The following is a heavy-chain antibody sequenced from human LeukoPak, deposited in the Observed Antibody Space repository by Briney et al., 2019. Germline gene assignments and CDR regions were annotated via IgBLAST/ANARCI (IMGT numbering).Heavy chain of an antibody. Sequence: PSETLSLTCTVSGGSISSYYWSWIRQPLGKGLEWIGYIYYSGSTNYNPSLKSRVTISVDTSKNQFSLKLSSVTAADTAVYYCARGKVDYGDYMDWFDPWGQGTLVTVSS. CDR1: GGSISSYY. CDR3: ARGKVDYGDYMDWFDP. CDR2: IYYSGST. D-gene: IGHD4-17*01. V-gene: IGHV4-59*01. J-gene: IGHJ5*02.